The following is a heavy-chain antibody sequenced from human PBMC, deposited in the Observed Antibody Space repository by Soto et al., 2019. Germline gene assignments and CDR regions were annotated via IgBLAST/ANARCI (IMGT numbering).Heavy chain of an antibody. CDR2: IHAGGGDS. CDR3: AKKGGYSYSVHADYFDY. D-gene: IGHD5-18*01. Sequence: ASVKVSCKASGYTFINYALHWVRQAPGQSFEWMGWIHAGGGDSKASQKLQGRVTFTRDTSANTAYMELTSLTSEDTAIYYCAKKGGYSYSVHADYFDYWGQGTLVTVSS. V-gene: IGHV1-3*01. J-gene: IGHJ4*02. CDR1: GYTFINYA.